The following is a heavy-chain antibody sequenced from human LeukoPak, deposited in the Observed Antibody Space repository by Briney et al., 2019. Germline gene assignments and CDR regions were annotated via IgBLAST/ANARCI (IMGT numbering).Heavy chain of an antibody. D-gene: IGHD3-3*01. J-gene: IGHJ5*02. CDR1: GFTFSDYY. CDR3: ARISGLRFLEWLRPNWFDP. Sequence: GVSLRLSCAASGFTFSDYYMSWIRQAPGKGLEWVSYISSSGSTIYYADSVKGRFTISRDNAKNSLYLQMNSLRAEDTAVYYCARISGLRFLEWLRPNWFDPWGQGTLVTVSS. V-gene: IGHV3-11*01. CDR2: ISSSGSTI.